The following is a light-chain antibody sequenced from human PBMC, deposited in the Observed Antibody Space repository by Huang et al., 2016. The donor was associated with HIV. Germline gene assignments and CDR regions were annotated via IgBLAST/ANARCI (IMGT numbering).Light chain of an antibody. V-gene: IGKV3-15*01. CDR1: LSVSTN. J-gene: IGKJ4*01. Sequence: ERVMPQSPATVSLSPGERATLSCRASLSVSTNLAWYQQRPGQAPRLLIYGASTRATGIPARFSGGGSGAEFTLTISSLQSEDFAVYYCQQYDNWPLTFGGGTKVQIK. CDR3: QQYDNWPLT. CDR2: GAS.